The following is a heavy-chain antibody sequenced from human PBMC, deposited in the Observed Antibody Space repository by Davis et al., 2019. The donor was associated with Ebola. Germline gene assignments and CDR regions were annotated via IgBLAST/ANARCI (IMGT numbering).Heavy chain of an antibody. Sequence: ASVKVSCKASGYTFTSYGISWVRQAPGQGLEWMGWIGAYNGNTNYAQKLQGRVTMTTDTSTSTAYMELRSLRSDDTAVYYCARDLYRITGILGYGMDVWGQGTTVTVSS. CDR1: GYTFTSYG. CDR2: IGAYNGNT. V-gene: IGHV1-18*01. D-gene: IGHD1-20*01. J-gene: IGHJ6*02. CDR3: ARDLYRITGILGYGMDV.